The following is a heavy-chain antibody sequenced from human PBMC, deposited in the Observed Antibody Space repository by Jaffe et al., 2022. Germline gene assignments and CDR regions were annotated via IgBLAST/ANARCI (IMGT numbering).Heavy chain of an antibody. D-gene: IGHD3-22*01. V-gene: IGHV3-23*01. CDR2: ILAGGGSS. CDR3: ARLIGSGAKYYFDS. CDR1: GFTFSSYA. Sequence: EVRLLESGGGLVQPGGSLRLSCAPSGFTFSSYAMSWVRQAPGRGLEWVSAILAGGGSSYSADSVKGRFTISRDNSKNTLSLQMNSLRAEDTARYYCARLIGSGAKYYFDSWGQGTLVTVSS. J-gene: IGHJ4*02.